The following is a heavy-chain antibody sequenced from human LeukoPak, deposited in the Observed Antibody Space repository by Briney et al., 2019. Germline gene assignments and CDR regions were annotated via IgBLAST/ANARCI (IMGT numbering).Heavy chain of an antibody. J-gene: IGHJ4*02. Sequence: GRPLRLSCTHSGFTFGDYAMSWFRQAPGKGREGVGFIRSKAYGGTTEYAASVKGRFTISRDDSRSIAYLQMNSLKTEDTAVYYCTRDVFDCSSTSCQYYFDYWGQGTLVTVSS. CDR2: IRSKAYGGTT. CDR3: TRDVFDCSSTSCQYYFDY. CDR1: GFTFGDYA. V-gene: IGHV3-49*03. D-gene: IGHD2-2*01.